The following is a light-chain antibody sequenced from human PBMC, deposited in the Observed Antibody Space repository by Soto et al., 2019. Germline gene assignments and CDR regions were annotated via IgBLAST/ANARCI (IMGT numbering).Light chain of an antibody. CDR1: SFDVDDYNS. CDR2: EVN. CDR3: SLYTTSSTPSSV. J-gene: IGLJ1*01. V-gene: IGLV2-14*01. Sequence: QSVLTQPASVSGSPGQSITISCTGTSFDVDDYNSVSWYQQPPGKAPKLIIYEVNNRPSGVSNRFSGSNSDNTASLTISGLQAEDEADYYCSLYTTSSTPSSVFATGPNVTVL.